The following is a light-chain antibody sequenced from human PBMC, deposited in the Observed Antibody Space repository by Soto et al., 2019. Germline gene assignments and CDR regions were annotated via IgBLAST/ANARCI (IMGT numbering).Light chain of an antibody. J-gene: IGKJ4*01. CDR2: GAS. V-gene: IGKV3-20*01. CDR3: QQYGSSSLT. CDR1: QSVSSSY. Sequence: EIVLTQCPGTLSLSPVERVTLSWSASQSVSSSYLAWYQQKPGQAPRLLIYGASSRATGIPDRFSGSGSGTDFTLTISRLEPEDFAVYYCQQYGSSSLTFGGGTKVDIK.